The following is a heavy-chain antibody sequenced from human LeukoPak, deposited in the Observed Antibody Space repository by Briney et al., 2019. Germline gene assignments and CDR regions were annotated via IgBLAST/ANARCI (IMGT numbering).Heavy chain of an antibody. V-gene: IGHV1-2*02. CDR1: GYIFTGHY. D-gene: IGHD4-17*01. CDR3: ASRSVTTGADWFDP. CDR2: INPNSGGT. Sequence: GASVKVSCKASGYIFTGHYLHWVRQAPGQGLEWMGWINPNSGGTNYAQKFQGRVTMTRDTSISTAYMELSRLRSDDTAVYYCASRSVTTGADWFDPWGQGTLVTVSS. J-gene: IGHJ5*02.